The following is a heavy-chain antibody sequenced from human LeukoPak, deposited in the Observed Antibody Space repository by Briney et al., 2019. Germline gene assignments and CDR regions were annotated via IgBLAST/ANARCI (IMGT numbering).Heavy chain of an antibody. Sequence: ASVKVSCKASGYTFIAYYMQWVRQTAGQRLEWMGWINPTSGTTNYAQKFQGRVTLTRDTSISTAYMGLSGLTSDDTAVYYCVPGGVGAAGWGQGTLVTVAS. D-gene: IGHD2-15*01. V-gene: IGHV1-2*02. J-gene: IGHJ4*02. CDR2: INPTSGTT. CDR1: GYTFIAYY. CDR3: VPGGVGAAG.